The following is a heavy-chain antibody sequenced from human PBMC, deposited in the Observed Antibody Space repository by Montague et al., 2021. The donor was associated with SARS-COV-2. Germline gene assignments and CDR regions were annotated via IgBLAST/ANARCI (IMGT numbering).Heavy chain of an antibody. CDR1: GGSTASHY. CDR3: ARGWAFDP. CDR2: VYYNGDT. Sequence: SETLSLTCTVSGGSTASHYWNWIRQSPVKRPEWIGYVYYNGDTKYNPSLQSRVTISIDTSADQFSLWLNSVTAADTAVYFCARGWAFDPWGQGRLVTVSS. J-gene: IGHJ3*01. V-gene: IGHV4-59*11. D-gene: IGHD6-13*01.